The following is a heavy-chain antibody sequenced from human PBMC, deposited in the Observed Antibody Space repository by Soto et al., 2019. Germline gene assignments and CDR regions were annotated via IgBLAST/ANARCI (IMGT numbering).Heavy chain of an antibody. J-gene: IGHJ6*02. CDR2: IGPSGNT. Sequence: LRLSCAASGFTFSNSGMRWVRQAPGQGLEWVSSIGPSGNTYYSDAVKGRFTISRDISKDTLFLQMDSLRAEDTATYYCAKLLHNSYYNVMDVWGQGTTVTVSS. V-gene: IGHV3-23*01. CDR1: GFTFSNSG. D-gene: IGHD4-4*01. CDR3: AKLLHNSYYNVMDV.